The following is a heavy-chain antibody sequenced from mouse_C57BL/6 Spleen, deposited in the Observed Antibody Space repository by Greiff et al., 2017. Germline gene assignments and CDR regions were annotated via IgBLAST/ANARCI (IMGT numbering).Heavy chain of an antibody. D-gene: IGHD2-4*01. Sequence: EVMLVESGGDLVKPGGSLKLSCAASGFTFSSYGMSWVRQTPDKRLEWVATISSGGSYTSYPDSVKGRFTISRDNAKNTLYLQMSSLKSEDTAMYYCARHDYDGVDYWGQGTTLTVSS. CDR2: ISSGGSYT. CDR1: GFTFSSYG. J-gene: IGHJ2*01. V-gene: IGHV5-6*01. CDR3: ARHDYDGVDY.